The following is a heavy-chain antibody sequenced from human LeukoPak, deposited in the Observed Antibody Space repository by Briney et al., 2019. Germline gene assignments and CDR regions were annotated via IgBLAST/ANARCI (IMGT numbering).Heavy chain of an antibody. V-gene: IGHV3-23*01. Sequence: GGSLRLSCAASGFTFTGDAMGWVRQGPGKGLYWVSAITGSGDATFYADSVKGRFTISRDNARNTLYLQMNGLSAEDTAVYYCAKASGYDGVDHWGQGSLVIVSS. J-gene: IGHJ5*02. D-gene: IGHD5-12*01. CDR3: AKASGYDGVDH. CDR1: GFTFTGDA. CDR2: ITGSGDAT.